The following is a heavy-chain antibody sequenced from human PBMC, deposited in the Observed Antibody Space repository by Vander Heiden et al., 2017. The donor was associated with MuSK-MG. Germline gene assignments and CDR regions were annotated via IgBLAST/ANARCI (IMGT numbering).Heavy chain of an antibody. CDR3: ALAIRGIFPFDY. CDR2: INPNSGGT. Sequence: QVQLVQSGAEVKKPGASVKVSCKASGYSFTGYYIHWVRQAPGQGREWMGWINPNSGGTNYAQKYQDWVTMTRDTSISTAFLELSRLRSDDTALYYCALAIRGIFPFDYWGQGTLVTVSS. V-gene: IGHV1-2*04. D-gene: IGHD2-15*01. J-gene: IGHJ4*02. CDR1: GYSFTGYY.